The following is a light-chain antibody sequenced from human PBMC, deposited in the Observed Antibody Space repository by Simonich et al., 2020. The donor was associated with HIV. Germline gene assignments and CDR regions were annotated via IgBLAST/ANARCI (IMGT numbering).Light chain of an antibody. J-gene: IGKJ1*01. CDR2: WAS. CDR3: QQYYTTPLT. CDR1: QSVLYNSNNKNY. Sequence: DIVMTQSPDFLAVSLGERATINCKSSQSVLYNSNNKNYLAWYQQKPRQPPKLLIYWASTRESGVPDRFSGSGSGTDFTLTISSLQAEDVAVYYCQQYYTTPLTFGQGTKVEIK. V-gene: IGKV4-1*01.